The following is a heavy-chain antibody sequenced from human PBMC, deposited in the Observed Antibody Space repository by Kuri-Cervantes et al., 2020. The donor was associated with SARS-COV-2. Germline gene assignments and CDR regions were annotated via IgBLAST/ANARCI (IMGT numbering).Heavy chain of an antibody. CDR3: VREVTFHYYYYYTDV. J-gene: IGHJ6*03. CDR2: IKEDGSEK. CDR1: GFTFSSYG. D-gene: IGHD4-23*01. Sequence: LSLTCAASGFTFSSYGMHWVRQAPGKGLEWVANIKEDGSEKHYVDSVKGRFTISRDNAKNSLYLQMNSLRAEDTAVFYCVREVTFHYYYYYTDVWGKRTTVTVSS. V-gene: IGHV3-7*01.